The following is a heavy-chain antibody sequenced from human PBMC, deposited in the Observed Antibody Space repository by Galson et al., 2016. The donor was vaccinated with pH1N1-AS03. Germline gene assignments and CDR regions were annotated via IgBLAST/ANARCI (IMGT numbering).Heavy chain of an antibody. CDR2: ISVTGGST. J-gene: IGHJ4*02. V-gene: IGHV3-23*01. D-gene: IGHD6-13*01. CDR1: GFTFSSYG. Sequence: SLRLSCATSGFTFSSYGMTWVRQAPGKGLEWVSSISVTGGSTYYADSVKGRFTIPRDHPKNTLYLQMSSLRAEDTAVYYCAKDRSSWPPGWGSVDSWGQGTLVTVSS. CDR3: AKDRSSWPPGWGSVDS.